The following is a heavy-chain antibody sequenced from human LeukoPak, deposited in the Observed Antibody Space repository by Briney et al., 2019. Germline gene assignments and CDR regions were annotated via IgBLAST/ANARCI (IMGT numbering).Heavy chain of an antibody. CDR1: VGTFSSYA. CDR2: IIPNLGIA. Sequence: ASVKVSCKSTVGTFSSYAISWVRQPPAQGLEWMGRIIPNLGIANYAQKFQGRLTITADKSTSTAYMELSRLRSEDTAVYFCARIVQQLTGGSSTWGGGTLVTVSS. D-gene: IGHD2-2*01. V-gene: IGHV1-69*04. CDR3: ARIVQQLTGGSST. J-gene: IGHJ4*02.